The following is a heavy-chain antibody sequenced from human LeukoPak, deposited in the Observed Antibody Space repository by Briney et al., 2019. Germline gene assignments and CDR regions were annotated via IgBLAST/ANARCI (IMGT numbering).Heavy chain of an antibody. CDR2: IYSGRT. Sequence: PSQTLSPTCTVSGDSTSSSSYYWGWIHPPPEKGIEWIGSIYSGRTHTNPSHFSPVTISVDTSRNLFSLKLSSVTAPDTAVYYCARQGERPSIAAYWGQGTLVTVSS. J-gene: IGHJ4*02. D-gene: IGHD6-6*01. CDR1: GDSTSSSSYY. CDR3: ARQGERPSIAAY. V-gene: IGHV4-39*01.